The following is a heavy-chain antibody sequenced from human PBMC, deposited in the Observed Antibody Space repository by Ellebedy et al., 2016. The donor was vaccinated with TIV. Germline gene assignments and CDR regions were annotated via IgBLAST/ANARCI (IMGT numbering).Heavy chain of an antibody. J-gene: IGHJ6*02. CDR2: IIPIFGTA. V-gene: IGHV1-69*13. D-gene: IGHD1-14*01. CDR1: GGTFSSYA. CDR3: ARDQVTTYYYGMDV. Sequence: AASVKVSCKASGGTFSSYAISWVRQAPGQGLEWMGGIIPIFGTANYAQKFQGRVTITADESTSTAYMELSSLRSEDTAVYYCARDQVTTYYYGMDVWGQGTTVTVSS.